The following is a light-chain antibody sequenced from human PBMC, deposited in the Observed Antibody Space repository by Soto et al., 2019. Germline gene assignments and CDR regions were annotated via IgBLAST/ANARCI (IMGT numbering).Light chain of an antibody. Sequence: SVLTHPASVSDSPGHSITISFTGTSSDVGGYNHVSWYQQHPGKAPKLMIYDVTNRPSGVSNRFSGSKSGSTASLIISGLQAEDEADYYCVSFTSSTTYVFGTGTKVTVL. CDR2: DVT. CDR1: SSDVGGYNH. CDR3: VSFTSSTTYV. J-gene: IGLJ1*01. V-gene: IGLV2-14*01.